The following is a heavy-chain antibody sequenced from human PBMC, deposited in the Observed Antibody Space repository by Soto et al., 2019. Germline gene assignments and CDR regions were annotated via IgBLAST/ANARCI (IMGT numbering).Heavy chain of an antibody. Sequence: SVKVSCKASGGTFSSYAISWVRQAPGQGLEWMGGIIPIFGTANYAQKFQGRVTITADESTSTAYMELSSLRSEDTAVYYCAREGVAYDFWSGPRGNWFDPWGQGTLVTVSS. J-gene: IGHJ5*02. CDR3: AREGVAYDFWSGPRGNWFDP. CDR2: IIPIFGTA. D-gene: IGHD3-3*01. CDR1: GGTFSSYA. V-gene: IGHV1-69*13.